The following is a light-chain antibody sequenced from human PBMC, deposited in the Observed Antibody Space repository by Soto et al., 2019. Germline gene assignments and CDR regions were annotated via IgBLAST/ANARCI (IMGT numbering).Light chain of an antibody. J-gene: IGKJ2*01. CDR1: QSVNSFY. V-gene: IGKV3-20*01. CDR2: GAS. CDR3: QQYERSPQT. Sequence: EIVLTQSPGTLSLSPGERVTLSCRASQSVNSFYLGWYQQKPGQAPRLLIYGASSRATGIPDRFSGSGSGTDFTLTISGLEPEDFAVYYCQQYERSPQTFGQGTKLEIK.